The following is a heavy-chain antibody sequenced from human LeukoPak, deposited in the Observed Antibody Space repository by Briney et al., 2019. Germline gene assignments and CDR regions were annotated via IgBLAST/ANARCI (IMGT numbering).Heavy chain of an antibody. CDR1: VGTFSSYA. D-gene: IGHD2-2*01. Sequence: ASVKVSCKASVGTFSSYAISWVRQAPGQGLEWMGGIIPIFGTANYAQKFQGRVTITADESTSTAYMELSSLRSEDTAVYFCARYCSSTSCYGDWFDPWGQGTLVTVSS. J-gene: IGHJ5*02. V-gene: IGHV1-69*13. CDR2: IIPIFGTA. CDR3: ARYCSSTSCYGDWFDP.